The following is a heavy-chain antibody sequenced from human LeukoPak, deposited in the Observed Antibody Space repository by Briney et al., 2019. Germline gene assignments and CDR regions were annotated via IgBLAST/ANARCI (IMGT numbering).Heavy chain of an antibody. J-gene: IGHJ4*02. V-gene: IGHV3-30*02. CDR3: AKKSYDSSGYYSNPQYYFDY. Sequence: GGSLRLSCATSGFTFSSYGMNWVRQAPGKGLEWLASIRSHNSDTYYADSLKGRFTISRDNSKNTLYLQMDNLSVDDTAVYYCAKKSYDSSGYYSNPQYYFDYWGQGTLVTVSS. D-gene: IGHD3-22*01. CDR2: IRSHNSDT. CDR1: GFTFSSYG.